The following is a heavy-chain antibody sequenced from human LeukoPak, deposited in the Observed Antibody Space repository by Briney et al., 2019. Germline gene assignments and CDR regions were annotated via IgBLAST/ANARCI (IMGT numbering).Heavy chain of an antibody. CDR3: ARHVDTATDYFDY. CDR1: GGSISSSSYY. J-gene: IGHJ4*02. Sequence: PSETLSLTCTVSGGSISSSSYYWGWIRQPPGKGLEWIGSIYYSGSSYYNPSLKSRVSISVHTSKNQFSLKLSSVTAADTAVYYCARHVDTATDYFDYWGQGTLVTVSS. CDR2: IYYSGSS. V-gene: IGHV4-39*01. D-gene: IGHD5-18*01.